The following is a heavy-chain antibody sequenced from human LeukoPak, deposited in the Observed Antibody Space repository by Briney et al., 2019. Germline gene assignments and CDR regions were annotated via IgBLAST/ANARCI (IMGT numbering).Heavy chain of an antibody. D-gene: IGHD6-19*01. CDR3: ERRGSGLNWFDP. V-gene: IGHV4-4*07. J-gene: IGHJ5*02. CDR1: GGSISGYY. CDR2: IYSSGST. Sequence: PSETLSLTCTVSGGSISGYYWTWIRQPAGKGLEWIGRIYSSGSTNYNPSLKSRVTMSVDMSKNQFSLKLSSVTAADTAVYYCERRGSGLNWFDPWGQGTLVTVSS.